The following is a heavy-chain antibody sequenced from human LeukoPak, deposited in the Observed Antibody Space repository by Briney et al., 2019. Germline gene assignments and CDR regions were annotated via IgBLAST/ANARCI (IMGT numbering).Heavy chain of an antibody. CDR1: GDSISSYS. Sequence: SETLSLTCTVSGDSISSYSWSWIRQPPGKGLEYIGYIYYNGSANYNSSLKSRITISLDTSEKHVSLKLSSVTAADTAVYYCARLTFAVFGVINWFDPWGQGTLVTVSS. D-gene: IGHD3-3*01. CDR2: IYYNGSA. CDR3: ARLTFAVFGVINWFDP. J-gene: IGHJ5*02. V-gene: IGHV4-59*01.